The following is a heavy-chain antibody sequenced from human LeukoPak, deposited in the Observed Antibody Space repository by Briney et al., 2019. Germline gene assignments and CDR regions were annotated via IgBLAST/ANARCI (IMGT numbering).Heavy chain of an antibody. V-gene: IGHV3-21*01. CDR2: ISSSSSYI. CDR1: GFTFSSYA. Sequence: PGGSLRLSCAASGFTFSSYAMSWVRQAPGKGLEWVSSISSSSSYIYYADSVKGRFTISRDNAKNSLYLQMNSLRAEDTAVYYCARDPSYDSSGYYYGWGQGTLVTVSS. CDR3: ARDPSYDSSGYYYG. D-gene: IGHD3-22*01. J-gene: IGHJ4*02.